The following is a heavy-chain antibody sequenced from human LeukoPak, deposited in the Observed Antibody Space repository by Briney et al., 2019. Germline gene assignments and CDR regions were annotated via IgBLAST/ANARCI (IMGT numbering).Heavy chain of an antibody. D-gene: IGHD3-10*01. J-gene: IGHJ6*03. Sequence: SVKVSCKASGGTLSSYAISRVRQAPGQGLEWMGGIIPIFGTANYAQKFQGRVTITTDESTSTAYMELSSLRSEDTAVYYCAAMVRGVITLYYYYYYMDVWGKGTTVTVSS. CDR3: AAMVRGVITLYYYYYYMDV. V-gene: IGHV1-69*05. CDR2: IIPIFGTA. CDR1: GGTLSSYA.